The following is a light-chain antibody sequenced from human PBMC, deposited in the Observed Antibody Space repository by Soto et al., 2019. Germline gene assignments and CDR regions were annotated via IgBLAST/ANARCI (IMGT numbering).Light chain of an antibody. V-gene: IGKV1-27*01. CDR3: QKYNSAPLT. CDR1: QGISNY. Sequence: DIKMTQSPSSLSASVGDRVTITCRVSQGISNYLAWYQQKPGKVPKLLIYAASTLQSGVPSRFSGSGSGTDFTLTISSLQPEDVATYYCQKYNSAPLTFGPGTKVDIK. CDR2: AAS. J-gene: IGKJ3*01.